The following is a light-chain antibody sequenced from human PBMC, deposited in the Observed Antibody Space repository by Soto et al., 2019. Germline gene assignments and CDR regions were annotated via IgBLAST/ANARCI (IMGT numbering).Light chain of an antibody. Sequence: QSVLTQPPSVSAAPGQKVTISCSGGGSNTGNNFVSWYQQFPETAPKLLIYDTDKRPSGIPDRFSGSKSGTSATLGITRLQTGDEADYYCGTWESALSLWLFGGGTKLTVL. J-gene: IGLJ3*02. CDR1: GSNTGNNF. CDR3: GTWESALSLWL. V-gene: IGLV1-51*01. CDR2: DTD.